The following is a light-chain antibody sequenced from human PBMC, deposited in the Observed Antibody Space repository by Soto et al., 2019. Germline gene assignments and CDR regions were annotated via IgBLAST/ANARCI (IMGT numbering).Light chain of an antibody. CDR3: KQSYSTPPFT. CDR2: EAS. V-gene: IGKV1-39*01. CDR1: QSVSSY. Sequence: DIQMTQSPSPLSASVGDRVDITCRTSQSVSSYLNWYQAKPGKAPKLLIYEASSLESGVPSRFSGSGSGTEFTLTISSLQPEDSATYYCKQSYSTPPFTFGPGTRVDI. J-gene: IGKJ3*01.